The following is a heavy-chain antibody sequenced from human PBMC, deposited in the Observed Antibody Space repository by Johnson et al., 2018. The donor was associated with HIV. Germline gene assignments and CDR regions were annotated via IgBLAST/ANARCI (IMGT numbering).Heavy chain of an antibody. CDR3: ARRGHDAFDI. V-gene: IGHV3-30*12. J-gene: IGHJ3*02. CDR2: ISYDGSIK. Sequence: QVQLVESGGGVVQPGRSLRLSCVGSGFTFSSYGMHWVRQAPGKGLEWVAVISYDGSIKYYADSVKGRFTISRDNAKNSLYLQMNSLRAEDTAVYYCARRGHDAFDIWGQGTMVTVSS. CDR1: GFTFSSYG.